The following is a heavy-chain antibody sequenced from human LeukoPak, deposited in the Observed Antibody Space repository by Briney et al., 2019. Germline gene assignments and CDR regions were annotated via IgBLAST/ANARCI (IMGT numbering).Heavy chain of an antibody. CDR3: AKDGQNFNAMWDYFDS. Sequence: GGSLRLSCTASGFDFSTYAMSWVRQAPGKGLEWVSGIGGGDTHYADSVKGRFTIPRDNSKNTVELQMSSLRAEDTAVYYCAKDGQNFNAMWDYFDSWGRGTLVTVSS. D-gene: IGHD1-26*01. V-gene: IGHV3-23*01. CDR2: IGGGDT. CDR1: GFDFSTYA. J-gene: IGHJ4*02.